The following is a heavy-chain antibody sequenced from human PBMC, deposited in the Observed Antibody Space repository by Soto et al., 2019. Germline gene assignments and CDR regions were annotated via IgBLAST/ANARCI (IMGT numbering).Heavy chain of an antibody. J-gene: IGHJ4*02. CDR1: GFTFSNYW. CDR2: ISHDGSGT. D-gene: IGHD3-9*01. Sequence: GGSLRLSCAASGFTFSNYWMHWVRQVPGRGLVWVSRISHDGSGTSYADSVKGRFTISRDNSKNTVYLQISSLRAEDTAVYYCAKVLTGYYYYFEYWGQGTLVTVSS. V-gene: IGHV3-74*01. CDR3: AKVLTGYYYYFEY.